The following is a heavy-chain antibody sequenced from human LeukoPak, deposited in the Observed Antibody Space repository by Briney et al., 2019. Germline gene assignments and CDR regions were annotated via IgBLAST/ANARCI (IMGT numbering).Heavy chain of an antibody. V-gene: IGHV1-69*13. Sequence: SVKVSCKASGGTFSSYAISWVRQAPGQGLEWMGGIIPIFGTANYAQKFQGRVTITADESTSTAYMELSSLRSEDTAVYYCARAARRLVHGAHFDYWGQGTLVTVSS. CDR1: GGTFSSYA. J-gene: IGHJ4*02. CDR2: IIPIFGTA. D-gene: IGHD6-6*01. CDR3: ARAARRLVHGAHFDY.